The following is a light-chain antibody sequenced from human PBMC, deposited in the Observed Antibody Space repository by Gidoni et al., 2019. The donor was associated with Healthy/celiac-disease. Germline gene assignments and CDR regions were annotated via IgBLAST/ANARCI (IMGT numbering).Light chain of an antibody. CDR2: GKN. CDR1: SLRSYY. J-gene: IGLJ1*01. V-gene: IGLV3-19*01. CDR3: NSRDSSGNHQV. Sequence: SSELTQGPAVSVALGQKVRITCQGDSLRSYYASWYQQKTGQAPVLVIYGKNNRPSGIPDRFSGSSSGNTASLTITGAQAEDEADYYCNSRDSSGNHQVFGTGTKVTVL.